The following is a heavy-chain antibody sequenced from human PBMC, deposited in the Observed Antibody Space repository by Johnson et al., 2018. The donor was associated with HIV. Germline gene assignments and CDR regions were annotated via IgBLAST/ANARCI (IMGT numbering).Heavy chain of an antibody. Sequence: QMQLVVSGGGVVQPGRSLRLSCAASGFTFSNYGIHWVRQAPGKGLEWVASISYDGGNKYYAVSVKGRFTISRDNSKNTRYLRMNCLRAEDTAVYLCAKERGKRWLHPRDAFDIWGQGTMVTVSS. CDR2: ISYDGGNK. CDR3: AKERGKRWLHPRDAFDI. J-gene: IGHJ3*02. V-gene: IGHV3-30*18. CDR1: GFTFSNYG. D-gene: IGHD5-24*01.